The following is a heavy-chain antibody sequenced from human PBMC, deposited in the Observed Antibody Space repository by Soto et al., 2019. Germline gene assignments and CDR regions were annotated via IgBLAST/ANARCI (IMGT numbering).Heavy chain of an antibody. Sequence: PSETLSLTCTVSGDSISSSSYYWAWIRQPPGRGLEWIGTIYYSGKTYYTPSLKSRVTISVDTSKNQFSLNLSSVTAADTAVYYCVRQRPSRVTFFGVVPNWGHGTLVTVSS. V-gene: IGHV4-39*01. CDR1: GDSISSSSYY. J-gene: IGHJ4*01. D-gene: IGHD3-3*01. CDR3: VRQRPSRVTFFGVVPN. CDR2: IYYSGKT.